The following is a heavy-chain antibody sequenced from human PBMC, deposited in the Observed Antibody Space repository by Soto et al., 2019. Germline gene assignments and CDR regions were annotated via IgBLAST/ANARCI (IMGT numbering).Heavy chain of an antibody. Sequence: EVQLVESGGGLVKPGGSLRLSCAASGFTFSSYSMNWVRQAPGKGLEWVSSISSSSSYIYYADSVKGRFTISRDNAKNSGYLDRNSRSAEGTSVYLCVRGLRSGEHYYYYYTAFWGKGTRGIVSS. CDR1: GFTFSSYS. V-gene: IGHV3-21*01. D-gene: IGHD4-17*01. CDR3: VRGLRSGEHYYYYYTAF. CDR2: ISSSSSYI. J-gene: IGHJ6*03.